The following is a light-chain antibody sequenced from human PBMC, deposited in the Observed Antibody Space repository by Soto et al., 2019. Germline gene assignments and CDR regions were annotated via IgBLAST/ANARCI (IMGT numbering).Light chain of an antibody. J-gene: IGKJ1*01. CDR2: DAS. CDR1: QSVSSN. Sequence: EIVMTQSPATLSVSPGERATLSCRASQSVSSNLAWYQQKPGQAPRLLISDASTRATGIPARFSGSGSGTEFTLTISSLQSEDFAVYYCQQFNNWPRTFGQGTKVDI. CDR3: QQFNNWPRT. V-gene: IGKV3-15*01.